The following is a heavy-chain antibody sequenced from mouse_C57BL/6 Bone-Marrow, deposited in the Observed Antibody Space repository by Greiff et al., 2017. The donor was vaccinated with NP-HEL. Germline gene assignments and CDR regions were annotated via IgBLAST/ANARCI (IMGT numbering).Heavy chain of an antibody. J-gene: IGHJ3*01. V-gene: IGHV2-2*01. CDR2: IWSGGST. CDR1: GFSLTSYG. CDR3: ARNWDAGAY. Sequence: QVQLKESGPGLVQPSQSLSITCTVSGFSLTSYGVHWVRQSPGKGLEWLGVIWSGGSTDYNAAFISRLSISKDNSKSQVFFKMNSLQADDTAIYYCARNWDAGAYWGQGTLVTVSA. D-gene: IGHD4-1*01.